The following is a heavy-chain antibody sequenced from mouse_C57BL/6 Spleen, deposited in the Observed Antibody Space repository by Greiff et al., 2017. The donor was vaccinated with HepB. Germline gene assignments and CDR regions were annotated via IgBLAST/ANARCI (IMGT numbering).Heavy chain of an antibody. CDR3: TIYDGYPYWYFDV. V-gene: IGHV1-5*01. CDR1: GYKFTSYG. J-gene: IGHJ1*03. CDR2: INPGNSDT. Sequence: DVQLQESGTVLARPGASVKMSCKTSGYKFTSYGRHWVKHRRGQGLEWIGAINPGNSDTSYNQKFKGKAKLTAVTSASTAYMELSSLTNEDSAVYYCTIYDGYPYWYFDVWGTGTTVTVSS. D-gene: IGHD2-3*01.